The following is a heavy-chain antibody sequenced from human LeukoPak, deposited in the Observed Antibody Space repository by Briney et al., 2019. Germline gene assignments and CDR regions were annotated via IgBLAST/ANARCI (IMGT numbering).Heavy chain of an antibody. Sequence: GRSLRLSCAASGFTFSSYGMHWVRQAPGKGLEWVAVISYDGSNKYYADSVRGRFTISRDNSKNTLYLQMNSLRAEDTAVYYCALVGASNFDYWGQGTLVTVSS. CDR1: GFTFSSYG. CDR2: ISYDGSNK. D-gene: IGHD1-26*01. CDR3: ALVGASNFDY. V-gene: IGHV3-30*03. J-gene: IGHJ4*02.